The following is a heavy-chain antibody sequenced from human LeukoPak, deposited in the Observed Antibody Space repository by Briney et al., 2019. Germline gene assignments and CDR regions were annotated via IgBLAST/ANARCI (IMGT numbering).Heavy chain of an antibody. Sequence: GASVKVSCKASGYTFTSYGISWVRQAHGQGLEWMGWISAYNGNTDYAQKVQGRVTMTTDTSTSTAYMELRSLRSDDTAVYYCARHGRWELTYYYYFVMDVWGQGTTVTVSS. V-gene: IGHV1-18*01. D-gene: IGHD1-7*01. J-gene: IGHJ6*02. CDR2: ISAYNGNT. CDR3: ARHGRWELTYYYYFVMDV. CDR1: GYTFTSYG.